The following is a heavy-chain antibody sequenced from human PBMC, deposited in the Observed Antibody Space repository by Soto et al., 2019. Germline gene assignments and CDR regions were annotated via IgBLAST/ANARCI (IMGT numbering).Heavy chain of an antibody. CDR2: IWYDGSNK. CDR3: ARAGRYCSGGSGSSAAFDI. V-gene: IGHV3-33*01. CDR1: GFTFSSYG. J-gene: IGHJ3*02. D-gene: IGHD2-15*01. Sequence: GGSLRLSCAASGFTFSSYGMHWVRQASGKGREWVAVIWYDGSNKYYADSVKGRFTISRDNSKNTLYLQMNSLRAEDTDVDYCARAGRYCSGGSGSSAAFDIWGQGTMVTVSS.